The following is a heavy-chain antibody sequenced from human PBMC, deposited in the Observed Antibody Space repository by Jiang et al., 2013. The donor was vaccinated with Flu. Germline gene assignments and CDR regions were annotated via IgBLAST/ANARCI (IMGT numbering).Heavy chain of an antibody. J-gene: IGHJ3*02. D-gene: IGHD2-15*01. CDR2: MNPNSGNT. Sequence: TSYDINWVRQATGQGLEWMGWMNPNSGNTGYAQKFQGRVTMTRNTSISTAYMELSSLRSEDTAVYYCARLRPVVAATVYAFDIWGQGTMVTVSS. CDR1: TSYD. CDR3: ARLRPVVAATVYAFDI. V-gene: IGHV1-8*01.